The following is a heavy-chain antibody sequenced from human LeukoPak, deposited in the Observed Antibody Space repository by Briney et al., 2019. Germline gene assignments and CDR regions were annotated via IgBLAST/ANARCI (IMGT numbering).Heavy chain of an antibody. Sequence: GASVKVSCKASGYTFTSYDINWVRQATGQGLEWMGWMNPNSGNTGYAQKFQGRVTMTRNTSINTAYMELSSLRSEDTAVYYCARSYCSSTSCYDAFDIWGQGTVVTVSS. D-gene: IGHD2-2*01. J-gene: IGHJ3*02. V-gene: IGHV1-8*01. CDR3: ARSYCSSTSCYDAFDI. CDR1: GYTFTSYD. CDR2: MNPNSGNT.